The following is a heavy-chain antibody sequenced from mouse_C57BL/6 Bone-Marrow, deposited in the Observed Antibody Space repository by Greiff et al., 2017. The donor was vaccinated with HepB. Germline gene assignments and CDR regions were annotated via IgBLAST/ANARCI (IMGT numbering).Heavy chain of an antibody. Sequence: QVQLQQSGPGLVAPSQCLSITCTVSGFSLTSYGVHWVRQPPGKGLEWLVVIWSDGSTTYNSALKSRLSISKDNSKSQVFLKMNSRQTDDTAMYYCARHKNYTYAMDYWGQGTSVTVSS. D-gene: IGHD1-1*01. CDR2: IWSDGST. CDR1: GFSLTSYG. J-gene: IGHJ4*01. V-gene: IGHV2-6-1*01. CDR3: ARHKNYTYAMDY.